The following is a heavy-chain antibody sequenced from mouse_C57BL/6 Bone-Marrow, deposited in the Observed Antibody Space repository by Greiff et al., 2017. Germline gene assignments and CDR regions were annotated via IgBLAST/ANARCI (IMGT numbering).Heavy chain of an antibody. J-gene: IGHJ3*01. CDR2: INPSTGGT. CDR1: GYSFNGYY. CDR3: ARRRRNYVVFAY. V-gene: IGHV1-42*01. D-gene: IGHD2-4*01. Sequence: EVKVVESGPERGKPGASVKISCKASGYSFNGYYMNWVKQSPEKSLEWIGEINPSTGGTNYNQKFKAKATLTVEQSSSTAYMQLKSLTSEDSAVYYCARRRRNYVVFAYWGQVTLVTVSA.